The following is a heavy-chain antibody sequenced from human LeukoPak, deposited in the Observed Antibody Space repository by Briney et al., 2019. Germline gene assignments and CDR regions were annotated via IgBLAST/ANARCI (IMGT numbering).Heavy chain of an antibody. V-gene: IGHV3-15*01. J-gene: IGHJ4*02. Sequence: GGSLRLSCAASGFTFSNAWMSWVRQAPGKGLEWVGRIKSKTDGGTTDYAAPVKGRFTISRDDSKNTLYLQMNSLKTEDTAVYYCTTGSDNWKAQPSDYWDQGTLVTVSS. CDR1: GFTFSNAW. D-gene: IGHD1-1*01. CDR3: TTGSDNWKAQPSDY. CDR2: IKSKTDGGTT.